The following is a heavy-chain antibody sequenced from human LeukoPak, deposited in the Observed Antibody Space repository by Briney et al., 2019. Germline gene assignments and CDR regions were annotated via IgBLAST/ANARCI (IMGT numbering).Heavy chain of an antibody. Sequence: GASVKVSCKASGYTFTNYGISWVRQAPGQGLEWMGWISAYNGNTNYAQKLQDRVTMTTDTPTSTAYMELRSLRSDDTAVYYCARDGITFGGGEAFEIWGQGIMVTVSS. V-gene: IGHV1-18*01. D-gene: IGHD3-16*01. CDR3: ARDGITFGGGEAFEI. CDR2: ISAYNGNT. J-gene: IGHJ3*02. CDR1: GYTFTNYG.